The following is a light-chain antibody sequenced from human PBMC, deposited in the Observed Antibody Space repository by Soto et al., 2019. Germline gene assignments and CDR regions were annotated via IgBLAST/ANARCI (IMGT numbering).Light chain of an antibody. Sequence: EIVFTQSPPTLSLSPGERGTLSCRASQSVSSNLAWYQQKPGQAPRLLIYGASTRATGIPARFSGSGSGTELTITISSLQSEDFEVYYCQQYNNWPPAFGQGTKVDIK. CDR3: QQYNNWPPA. CDR1: QSVSSN. J-gene: IGKJ1*01. CDR2: GAS. V-gene: IGKV3-15*01.